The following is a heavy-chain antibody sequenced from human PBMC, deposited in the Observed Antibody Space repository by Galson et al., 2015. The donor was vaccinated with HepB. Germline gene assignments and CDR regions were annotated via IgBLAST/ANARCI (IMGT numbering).Heavy chain of an antibody. CDR2: IRSKANSYAT. CDR1: GFTFSGSA. CDR3: TREVGATAFDY. Sequence: SLRLSCAASGFTFSGSAMHWVRQASGKGLEWVGRIRSKANSYATAYAASVKGRFTISRDDSKNTAYLQMNSLKTEDTAVYYCTREVGATAFDYWGQGTLVTVSS. V-gene: IGHV3-73*01. D-gene: IGHD1-26*01. J-gene: IGHJ4*02.